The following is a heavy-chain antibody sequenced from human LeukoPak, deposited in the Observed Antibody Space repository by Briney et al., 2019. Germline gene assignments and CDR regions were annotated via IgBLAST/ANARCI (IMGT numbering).Heavy chain of an antibody. CDR1: GFTFSSYA. CDR2: ISYDGSNK. V-gene: IGHV3-30*01. Sequence: GRSLRLSCAASGFTFSSYAMHWVRQAPGKGLEWVAVISYDGSNKYYAGSVKGRFTISRDNSKNTLYLQMNSLRAEDTAVYYCARELPMVRGVINDGFDYWGQGTLVTVSS. J-gene: IGHJ4*02. D-gene: IGHD3-10*01. CDR3: ARELPMVRGVINDGFDY.